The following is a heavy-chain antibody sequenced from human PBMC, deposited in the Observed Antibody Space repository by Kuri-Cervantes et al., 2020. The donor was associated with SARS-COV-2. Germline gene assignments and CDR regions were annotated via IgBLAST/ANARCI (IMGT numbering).Heavy chain of an antibody. V-gene: IGHV3-11*04. CDR3: ARGRDFWSGYQDSYYYYYYMDV. D-gene: IGHD3-3*01. CDR1: GFTFSDYY. Sequence: GESLKISCAASGFTFSDYYMSWIRQAPGKGLEWVSYISSSGSTIYYAVSVKGRFTISRDNAKNSLYLQMNSLRAEDTAVYYCARGRDFWSGYQDSYYYYYYMDVWGKGTTVTVSS. CDR2: ISSSGSTI. J-gene: IGHJ6*03.